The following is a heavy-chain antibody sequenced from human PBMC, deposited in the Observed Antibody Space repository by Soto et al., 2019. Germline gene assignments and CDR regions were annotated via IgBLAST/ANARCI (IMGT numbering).Heavy chain of an antibody. CDR2: IYHSGSI. V-gene: IGHV4-30-2*01. Sequence: TSETLSLSCAVSGGSISSGGYSWSWIRQPPGKGLEWIGYIYHSGSINYNPSLESRVTISVDTSKNQFSLKLSSVTAADTAVYYCARGQDCSGGSCYHIDYWGQGTLVTVSS. D-gene: IGHD2-15*01. CDR3: ARGQDCSGGSCYHIDY. CDR1: GGSISSGGYS. J-gene: IGHJ4*02.